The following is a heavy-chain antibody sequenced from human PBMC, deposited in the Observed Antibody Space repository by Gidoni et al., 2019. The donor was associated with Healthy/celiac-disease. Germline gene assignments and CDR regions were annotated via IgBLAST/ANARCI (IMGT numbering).Heavy chain of an antibody. CDR3: TTGRLDAS. V-gene: IGHV3-15*01. Sequence: EVQLVESGVGLVKPGCSLRLSCSASVFTFSNAWMSWVRKAPGKGLEWVGRSKSKTDGGTTDYAAPVKGRFTISRDDSKNTLYLQMNSLKTEDTAVYYCTTGRLDASWGQGTMVTVSS. J-gene: IGHJ3*01. CDR1: VFTFSNAW. D-gene: IGHD3-22*01. CDR2: SKSKTDGGTT.